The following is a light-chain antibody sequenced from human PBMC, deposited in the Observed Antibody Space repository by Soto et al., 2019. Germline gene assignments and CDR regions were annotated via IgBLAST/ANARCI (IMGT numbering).Light chain of an antibody. V-gene: IGKV3-15*01. CDR3: HQYNNWPPIT. Sequence: EIVMTQSPATLSVSPGERATLSCRASQSVSSNLAWYQQKPGQCPRLLIYGASTRATGIPARFSGSGSGTEFTLTISSLQSEGYAVYYCHQYNNWPPITFGQGTRLEIK. J-gene: IGKJ5*01. CDR1: QSVSSN. CDR2: GAS.